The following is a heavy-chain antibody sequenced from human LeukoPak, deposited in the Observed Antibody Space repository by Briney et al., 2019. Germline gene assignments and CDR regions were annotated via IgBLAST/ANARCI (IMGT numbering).Heavy chain of an antibody. D-gene: IGHD6-13*01. V-gene: IGHV4-39*07. CDR3: ARALGDSSSWYRNWFDP. CDR1: GGSFSSSDYY. Sequence: SETLSLTCTVSGGSFSSSDYYWGWIRQPPGKGLEWIGSIYYSGTTYHNPSLKSRVTISVDTSKNQFSLKLSSVTAADTAVYYCARALGDSSSWYRNWFDPWGQGTLVTVSS. J-gene: IGHJ5*02. CDR2: IYYSGTT.